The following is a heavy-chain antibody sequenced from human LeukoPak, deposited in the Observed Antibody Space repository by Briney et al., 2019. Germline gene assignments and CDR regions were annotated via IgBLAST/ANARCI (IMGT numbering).Heavy chain of an antibody. CDR3: ARHLNSGGYPFDY. D-gene: IGHD1-26*01. Sequence: KPSETLSLTCTVSGGSISSYYWSWIRQPPGKGLEWIGYIYYSGSTNYYPSLKGRVTISIDTYKSQISLRLSTVTAADAAVYYYARHLNSGGYPFDYWGQGTLVTVSS. V-gene: IGHV4-59*08. CDR2: IYYSGST. CDR1: GGSISSYY. J-gene: IGHJ4*02.